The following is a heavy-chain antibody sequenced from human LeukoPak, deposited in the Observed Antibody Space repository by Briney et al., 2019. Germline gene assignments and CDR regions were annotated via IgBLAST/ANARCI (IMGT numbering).Heavy chain of an antibody. CDR3: AQGRIAVADHAFDI. CDR2: IIPIFGTA. D-gene: IGHD6-19*01. CDR1: GGTFSSYA. V-gene: IGHV1-69*06. J-gene: IGHJ3*02. Sequence: ASVKVSCKASGGTFSSYAISWVRQAPGQGLEWMGRIIPIFGTANYAQKFQGRVTITADKSTSTAYMELSSLRSEDTAVYSCAQGRIAVADHAFDIWGQGTMVTVSS.